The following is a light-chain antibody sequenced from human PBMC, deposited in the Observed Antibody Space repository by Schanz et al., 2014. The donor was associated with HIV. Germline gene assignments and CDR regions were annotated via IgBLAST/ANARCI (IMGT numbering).Light chain of an antibody. J-gene: IGKJ3*01. Sequence: EIVLTQSPGSLSLSPGERATLSCRASQTVSSNSLGWYQQKRGQVPRLLIYSASRRANGIPDRFSGSGSGKEGKRKIRRREKEEGPVYYCQHYGSSFGPGTKVDIK. CDR3: QHYGSS. V-gene: IGKV3-20*01. CDR2: SAS. CDR1: QTVSSNS.